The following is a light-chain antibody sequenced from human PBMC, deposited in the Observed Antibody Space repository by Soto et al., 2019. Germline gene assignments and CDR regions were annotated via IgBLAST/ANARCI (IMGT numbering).Light chain of an antibody. CDR2: AAS. V-gene: IGKV3-20*01. CDR3: QQYGSSPWT. CDR1: QSVSSSY. Sequence: ILFTQSPGTLSLSPGERSTLSCRAIQSVSSSYLVWHQQKPGQAPRLLIYAASRRATGIPDRFSGSGSGTDFTLTISRLEPEDFAVYYCQQYGSSPWTFGQGTKVDIK. J-gene: IGKJ1*01.